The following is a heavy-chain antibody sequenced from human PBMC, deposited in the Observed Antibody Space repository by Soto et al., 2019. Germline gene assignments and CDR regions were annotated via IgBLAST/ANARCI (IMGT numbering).Heavy chain of an antibody. Sequence: QGQLVQSGGEVKKPGASVKVSCKASGYTFNNFGIAWVRQAPGQGLEWMGWINIYNGETKYAQNVQGRVTLTRDTPATTAYMDLRSLRSDDTAVYYCARALWRRRWGSDYYDGMDLWGQGTAITVSS. V-gene: IGHV1-18*01. CDR1: GYTFNNFG. J-gene: IGHJ6*02. D-gene: IGHD3-16*01. CDR2: INIYNGET. CDR3: ARALWRRRWGSDYYDGMDL.